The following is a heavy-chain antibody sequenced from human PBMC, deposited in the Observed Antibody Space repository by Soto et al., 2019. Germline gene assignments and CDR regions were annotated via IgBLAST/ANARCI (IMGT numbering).Heavy chain of an antibody. CDR2: ISYSGST. CDR3: STMGGPATGLYYFDY. J-gene: IGHJ4*02. Sequence: PSETLSLTCTVSGGSISSGNYYWSWIRQPPGKGLEWIGFISYSGSTYYSLSLKSRVTISGDTSKNQFSLNLSLVTAADTAVYSCSTMGGPATGLYYFDYWGQGTLVTVSS. V-gene: IGHV4-30-4*01. CDR1: GGSISSGNYY. D-gene: IGHD3-10*01.